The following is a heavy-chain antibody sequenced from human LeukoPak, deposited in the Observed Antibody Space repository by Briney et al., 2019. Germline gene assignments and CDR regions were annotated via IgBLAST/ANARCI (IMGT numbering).Heavy chain of an antibody. J-gene: IGHJ4*02. CDR1: GGSISSCY. CDR3: ARVEMATTGSYFDY. V-gene: IGHV4-59*01. Sequence: SETLSLTCTVSGGSISSCYWSWIRQPPGKGLEWIGYIYYSGSTNYNPSLKSRVTISVDTSKNQFSLKLSSVTAADTAVYYCARVEMATTGSYFDYWGQGTLVTVSS. CDR2: IYYSGST. D-gene: IGHD5-24*01.